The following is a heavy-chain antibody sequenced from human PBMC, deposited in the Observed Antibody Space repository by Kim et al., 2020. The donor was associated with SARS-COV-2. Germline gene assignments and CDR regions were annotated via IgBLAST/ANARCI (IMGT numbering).Heavy chain of an antibody. J-gene: IGHJ4*02. Sequence: SETLSLTCAVYGGSFSGYYWSWIRQPPGKGLEWIGEINHSGSTNYNPSLKSRVTISVDTSKNQFSLKLSSVTAADTAVYYCARGPDGYYYDSSGYFGYWGQGTLVTVSS. D-gene: IGHD3-22*01. CDR3: ARGPDGYYYDSSGYFGY. CDR2: INHSGST. CDR1: GGSFSGYY. V-gene: IGHV4-34*01.